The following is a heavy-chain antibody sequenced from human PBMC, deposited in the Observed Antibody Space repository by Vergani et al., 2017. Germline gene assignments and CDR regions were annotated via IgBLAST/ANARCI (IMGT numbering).Heavy chain of an antibody. J-gene: IGHJ4*02. V-gene: IGHV4-61*02. CDR2: IYTSGST. D-gene: IGHD3-10*01. CDR1: GGSISSGSYY. CDR3: AGFGGSSAVDY. Sequence: QVQLQESGPGLVKPSQTLSLTCTVSGGSISSGSYYWSWIRQPAGKGLEWIGRIYTSGSTNYNPPLKSRVTISVDTSKNQFSLKLSSVTAADTPVYYCAGFGGSSAVDYWGQGTLVTVSS.